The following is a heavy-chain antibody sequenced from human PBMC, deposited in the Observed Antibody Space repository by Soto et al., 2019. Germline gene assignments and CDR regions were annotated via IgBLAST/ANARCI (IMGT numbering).Heavy chain of an antibody. Sequence: QVQLQESGPGLVKPSETLSLTCTVSGGSISSYYWSWIRQPAGKGLEWIGRMYTSGSTNYNPSLKSRVTMAVDTSKTQCSLKLSSVTAADTAVYYCAREGNYYDSSGPDSWGQGTLVTVSS. CDR1: GGSISSYY. J-gene: IGHJ4*02. D-gene: IGHD3-22*01. CDR2: MYTSGST. V-gene: IGHV4-4*07. CDR3: AREGNYYDSSGPDS.